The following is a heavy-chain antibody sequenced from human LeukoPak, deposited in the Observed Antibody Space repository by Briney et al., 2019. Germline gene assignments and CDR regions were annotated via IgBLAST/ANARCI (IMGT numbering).Heavy chain of an antibody. J-gene: IGHJ4*02. D-gene: IGHD5-18*01. V-gene: IGHV3-30*04. CDR3: ARSLSLYSYGYYFDY. Sequence: GGSPRLSCAASGFTFSSYAMHWVRQAPGKGLEWVAVISYDGSNKYYADSVKGRFTISRDNSKNTLYLQMNSLRAEDTAVYYCARSLSLYSYGYYFDYWGQGTLVTVSS. CDR1: GFTFSSYA. CDR2: ISYDGSNK.